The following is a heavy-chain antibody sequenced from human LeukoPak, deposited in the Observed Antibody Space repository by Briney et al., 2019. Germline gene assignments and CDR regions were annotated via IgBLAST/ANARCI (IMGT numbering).Heavy chain of an antibody. Sequence: ASVKVSCKASGYTFTSYYMHWVRQAPGQGLEWMGIINPSGGSTSYAQKLQGRVTMTTDTSTSTAYMELRSLRSDDTVVYYCARDTAVAGLGAPSWYYYYYMDVWGKGTTVTISS. CDR1: GYTFTSYY. D-gene: IGHD6-19*01. CDR2: INPSGGST. V-gene: IGHV1-46*01. J-gene: IGHJ6*03. CDR3: ARDTAVAGLGAPSWYYYYYMDV.